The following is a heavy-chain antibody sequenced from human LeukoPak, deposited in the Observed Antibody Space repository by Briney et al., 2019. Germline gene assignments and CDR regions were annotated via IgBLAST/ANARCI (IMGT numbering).Heavy chain of an antibody. V-gene: IGHV3-9*01. CDR1: GFTFDDYA. CDR3: AKDKSGGWDGVDY. J-gene: IGHJ4*02. CDR2: ISWNSGSI. Sequence: GRSLRLSCAASGFTFDDYAMHWVRQAPGKGLEWVSGISWNSGSIGYADSVKGRFTISRGNAKNSLYLQMNSLRAEDTALYYCAKDKSGGWDGVDYWGQGTLVTVSS. D-gene: IGHD6-19*01.